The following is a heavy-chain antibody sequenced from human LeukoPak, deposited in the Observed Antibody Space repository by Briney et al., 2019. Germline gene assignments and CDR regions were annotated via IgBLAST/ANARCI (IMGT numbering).Heavy chain of an antibody. D-gene: IGHD3-22*01. CDR2: ISYDGSYK. V-gene: IGHV3-30*18. Sequence: GGSLRLSCAASGFTLSSYGMHWVRQAPGTGLEWVTVISYDGSYKYYADSVKGRFTISRDNSKNTLYLQMNRLRVEDTAVYFCAKYYYDSSGYSALGSWGQGTLVTVSS. CDR1: GFTLSSYG. CDR3: AKYYYDSSGYSALGS. J-gene: IGHJ5*01.